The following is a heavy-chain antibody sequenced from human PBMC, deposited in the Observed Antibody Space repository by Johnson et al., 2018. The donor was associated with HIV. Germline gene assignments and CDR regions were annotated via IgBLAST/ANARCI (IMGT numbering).Heavy chain of an antibody. V-gene: IGHV3-13*01. Sequence: VQLVESGGGLVQPGGSLRLSCAASGFTFSSYDMHWVRQATGKGLEWVSGIGSAGDTYYPGSVKGRFTISRENAKYSLYLQLHSLRAGDTAVYYCARVGAFGDGISLGAFDIWGQGTMVTVSS. J-gene: IGHJ3*02. CDR3: ARVGAFGDGISLGAFDI. CDR2: IGSAGDT. D-gene: IGHD3-10*01. CDR1: GFTFSSYD.